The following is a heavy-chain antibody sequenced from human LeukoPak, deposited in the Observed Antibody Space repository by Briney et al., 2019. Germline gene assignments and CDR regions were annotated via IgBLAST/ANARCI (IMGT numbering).Heavy chain of an antibody. J-gene: IGHJ4*02. CDR2: ISSSGSSI. CDR1: GFTFTSYS. V-gene: IGHV3-48*04. CDR3: ASTGYCSGGSCYAY. Sequence: GGSLRLSCAASGFTFTSYSMNWVRQAPGKGLEWVSYISSSGSSIYYADSVKGRFTISRDNAKNSLYLQMNSLRAEDTAVYYCASTGYCSGGSCYAYWGQGTLVTVSS. D-gene: IGHD2-15*01.